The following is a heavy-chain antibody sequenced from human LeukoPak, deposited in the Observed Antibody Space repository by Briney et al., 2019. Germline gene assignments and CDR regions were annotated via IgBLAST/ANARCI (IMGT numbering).Heavy chain of an antibody. CDR1: GFTFSTYA. Sequence: GGSLRLSCAASGFTFSTYAMNWVRQAPGKGLEWVSPMSGTGDSAYYADSVKGRFTISRDNSKNTLYLEMNSLRAEDTAVYYCARDWKERGAFDIWGQGTMVTVSS. CDR3: ARDWKERGAFDI. D-gene: IGHD1-1*01. V-gene: IGHV3-23*01. CDR2: MSGTGDSA. J-gene: IGHJ3*02.